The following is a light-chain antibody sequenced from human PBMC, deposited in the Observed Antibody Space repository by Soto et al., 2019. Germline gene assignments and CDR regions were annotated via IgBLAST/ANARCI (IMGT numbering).Light chain of an antibody. CDR1: QSISSW. CDR2: KAS. V-gene: IGKV1-5*03. J-gene: IGKJ1*01. CDR3: QQYNSYSST. Sequence: DIQMTQSPSTLSASVGDRVTITCRASQSISSWLAWYQQKPGKAPKLLIYKASSLESGAPSRFSGSGSGTEFTLTISSLQPDDFETYYCQQYNSYSSTFGQGTKVDIK.